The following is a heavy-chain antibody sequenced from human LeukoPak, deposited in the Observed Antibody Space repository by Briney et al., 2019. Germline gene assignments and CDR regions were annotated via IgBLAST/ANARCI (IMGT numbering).Heavy chain of an antibody. CDR3: ASSSSRGAVLD. D-gene: IGHD6-13*01. CDR2: ISSSSSYI. CDR1: GFTFSSYS. Sequence: GGSLRLSCAASGFTFSSYSMNWVRQAPGKGLEWVSSISSSSSYIYYADSVKGRFTISRDNAKNSLYLQMNSLRAEDTAVYYCASSSSRGAVLDWGQGTLVTVSS. J-gene: IGHJ4*02. V-gene: IGHV3-21*01.